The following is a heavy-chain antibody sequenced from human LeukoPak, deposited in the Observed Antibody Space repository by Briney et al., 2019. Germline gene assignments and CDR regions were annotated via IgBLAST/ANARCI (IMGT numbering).Heavy chain of an antibody. J-gene: IGHJ5*02. CDR2: INSDGSST. D-gene: IGHD2-2*01. CDR3: ARGPEEYQLLSWFDP. V-gene: IGHV3-74*01. Sequence: PGGSLRLSCAASGFSFSSYWMHWVRQAPGKGLVWVSLINSDGSSTSYADSVKGRFTISRDNAKNTLYLQMNSLRAEDTAVYYCARGPEEYQLLSWFDPWGQGTLVTVSS. CDR1: GFSFSSYW.